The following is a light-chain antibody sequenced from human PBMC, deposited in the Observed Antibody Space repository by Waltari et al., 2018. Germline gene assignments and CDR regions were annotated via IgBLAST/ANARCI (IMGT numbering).Light chain of an antibody. CDR1: SSDVGGYNS. J-gene: IGLJ1*01. Sequence: QSALTQPASVSGSPGQSITIPCTGTSSDVGGYNSVSWYQQHPGKAPKLKIYEVTNRPSGVSYRFSGSKSGNTASLTISGLQAEDEADYYCNSYASSSSYVFGTGTKVTVL. V-gene: IGLV2-14*01. CDR3: NSYASSSSYV. CDR2: EVT.